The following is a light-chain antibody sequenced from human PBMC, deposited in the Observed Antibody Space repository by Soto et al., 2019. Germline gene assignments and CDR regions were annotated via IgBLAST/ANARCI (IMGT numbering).Light chain of an antibody. CDR3: AAWDDSLVV. CDR2: RNN. Sequence: QSVLTQPTSASGTPGQTVTISCSGSSSNIGSAYIYWYQHLPGTAPKLLIYRNNQRPSGVPDRFSASKSGTSASLAISGLRSEDDADYYCAAWDDSLVVFGGGTKLTVL. V-gene: IGLV1-47*01. J-gene: IGLJ2*01. CDR1: SSNIGSAY.